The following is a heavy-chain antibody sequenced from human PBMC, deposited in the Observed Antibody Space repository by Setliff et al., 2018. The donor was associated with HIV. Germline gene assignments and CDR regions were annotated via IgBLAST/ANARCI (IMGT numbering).Heavy chain of an antibody. CDR1: GGSISSYY. J-gene: IGHJ6*03. V-gene: IGHV4-4*08. Sequence: PEETLSLTCTVSGGSISSYYWSWIRQHPGKGLEWIGYIYTSGSTNYNPPLKSRVTISKDTSKNHFSLKLTSVTAADTAVYYCARGLTRGGYYYYFYMDVWGKGTTVTVSS. D-gene: IGHD7-27*01. CDR2: IYTSGST. CDR3: ARGLTRGGYYYYFYMDV.